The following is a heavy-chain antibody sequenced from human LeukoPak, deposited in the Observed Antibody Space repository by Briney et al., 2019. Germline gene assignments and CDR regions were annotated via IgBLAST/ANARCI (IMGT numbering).Heavy chain of an antibody. Sequence: GGSLRLSCAASGFTFSSYWMSWVRQAPGKGLEWVANIKQDGSEKYYVDSVKGRFTISRDNAKNSLYLQMNSLRAEDTAVYYCARDRPRWVRLFVEYGMDAWGQGTTVTVSS. CDR2: IKQDGSEK. CDR3: ARDRPRWVRLFVEYGMDA. V-gene: IGHV3-7*01. D-gene: IGHD2-15*01. J-gene: IGHJ6*02. CDR1: GFTFSSYW.